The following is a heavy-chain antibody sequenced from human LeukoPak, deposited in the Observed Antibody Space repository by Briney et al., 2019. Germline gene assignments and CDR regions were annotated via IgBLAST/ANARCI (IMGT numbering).Heavy chain of an antibody. CDR3: AKGTYYYDSSGFDY. D-gene: IGHD3-22*01. Sequence: AGGSLRLSCAASGFSFSNYAMAWVRQAPGKGLEGVSSISSSSSYIYYADSVKGRFTISRDNSKNTLYLQMNSLRAEDTAVYYCAKGTYYYDSSGFDYWGQGTLVTVSS. J-gene: IGHJ4*02. CDR2: ISSSSSYI. CDR1: GFSFSNYA. V-gene: IGHV3-23*01.